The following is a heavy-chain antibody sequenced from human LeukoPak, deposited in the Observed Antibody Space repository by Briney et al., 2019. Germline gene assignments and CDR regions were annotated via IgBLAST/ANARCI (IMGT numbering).Heavy chain of an antibody. Sequence: PSETLSLTCAVSGGSISSGGYSWSWIRQPPGKGLEWIGYIYHSGSTYYNPSLKSRVTISVDRSKNQFSLKLSSVTAADTAVYYCAREALPSIVGATTGFDYWGQGTLVTVSS. CDR3: AREALPSIVGATTGFDY. CDR1: GGSISSGGYS. CDR2: IYHSGST. J-gene: IGHJ4*02. V-gene: IGHV4-30-2*01. D-gene: IGHD1-26*01.